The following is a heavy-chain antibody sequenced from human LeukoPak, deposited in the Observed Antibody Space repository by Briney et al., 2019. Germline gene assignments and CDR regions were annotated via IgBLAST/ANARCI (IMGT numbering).Heavy chain of an antibody. CDR1: GGSISSSTTY. V-gene: IGHV4-39*01. CDR2: IFYSGRT. J-gene: IGHJ4*02. CDR3: ARQGTYYDKIYYFDY. D-gene: IGHD3-16*01. Sequence: SETLSLTCTVSGGSISSSTTYWGWVRQPPGTGLEWIASIFYSGRTWNNPSLKSRVTISVDTSKNQFSLKVSAVTAADTAVYYCARQGTYYDKIYYFDYWGQGTLVTVSS.